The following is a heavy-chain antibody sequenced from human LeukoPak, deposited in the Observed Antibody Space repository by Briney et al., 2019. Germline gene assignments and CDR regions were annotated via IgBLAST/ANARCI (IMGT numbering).Heavy chain of an antibody. Sequence: PSETLSLTCTVHGGSISSYYWSWIRQPPGKGLEWIGYIYYSGSTNYNPSLKSRVTISVDTSKNQFSLKLSSVTAADTAVYYCATGVATITTGVVSYFDKWGQGTLVTVSS. CDR2: IYYSGST. D-gene: IGHD5-12*01. J-gene: IGHJ4*02. V-gene: IGHV4-59*12. CDR3: ATGVATITTGVVSYFDK. CDR1: GGSISSYY.